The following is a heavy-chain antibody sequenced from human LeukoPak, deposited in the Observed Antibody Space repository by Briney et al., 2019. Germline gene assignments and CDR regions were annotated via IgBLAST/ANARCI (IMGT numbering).Heavy chain of an antibody. J-gene: IGHJ4*02. CDR1: GFTFSSYS. Sequence: PGGSLRLSCAASGFTFSSYSMNWVRQAPGKGLEWVSSISSSSSYIYYADSGKGRFTISRDNAKNSLYLQMNSLRAEDTAVYYCARDLPSYGYSHWGQGTLVTVSS. CDR3: ARDLPSYGYSH. D-gene: IGHD5-24*01. V-gene: IGHV3-21*01. CDR2: ISSSSSYI.